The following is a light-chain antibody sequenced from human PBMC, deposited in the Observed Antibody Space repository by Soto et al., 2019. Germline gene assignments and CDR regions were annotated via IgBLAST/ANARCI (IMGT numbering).Light chain of an antibody. Sequence: EIVMTQSPATLSVSPGERATLSCRANQSVDSNLAWYQQKPGQAPRLLIFGASTRATGIPARFSGSGSGTDFTLTISSLQSEDFGVYFCQQYDNWPLTFGGGTKVEIK. CDR3: QQYDNWPLT. CDR2: GAS. J-gene: IGKJ4*01. V-gene: IGKV3D-15*01. CDR1: QSVDSN.